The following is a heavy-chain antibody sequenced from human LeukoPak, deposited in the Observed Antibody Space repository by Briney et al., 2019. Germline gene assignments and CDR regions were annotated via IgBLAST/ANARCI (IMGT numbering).Heavy chain of an antibody. D-gene: IGHD3-3*01. J-gene: IGHJ4*02. CDR1: GGSISSGGYY. CDR3: ARAVGVADFDY. CDR2: IYHSGST. Sequence: SQTLSLTCTVSGGSISSGGYYWSWIRQPPGKGLEWIGYIYHSGSTYYNPSLKSRVTISVDRSKNQFSLKLSSVTAADTAVYYCARAVGVADFDYWGQGTLVTVSS. V-gene: IGHV4-30-2*01.